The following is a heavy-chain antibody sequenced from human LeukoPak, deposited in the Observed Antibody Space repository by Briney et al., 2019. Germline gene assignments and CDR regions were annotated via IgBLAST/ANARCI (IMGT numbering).Heavy chain of an antibody. CDR3: AKDRVVGSYYYDSSGYSPDAFDI. D-gene: IGHD3-22*01. J-gene: IGHJ3*02. V-gene: IGHV3-23*01. CDR2: IIGSRGST. Sequence: PGGSLRLSCAASGFTFSSYAMSWVRQAPGKGLEWVSAIIGSRGSTYYADSVKGRFTISRDNSKNTLYLQMNSLRAEDTAVYYCAKDRVVGSYYYDSSGYSPDAFDIWGQGTMVTVSS. CDR1: GFTFSSYA.